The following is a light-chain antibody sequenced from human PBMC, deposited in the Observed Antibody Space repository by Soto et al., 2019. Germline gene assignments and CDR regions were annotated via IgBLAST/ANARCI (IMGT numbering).Light chain of an antibody. V-gene: IGLV2-23*01. J-gene: IGLJ2*01. CDR3: SSYAGDSTLV. CDR2: EGT. CDR1: SSDVGSYNL. Sequence: QSVLTQPASVSGSPGQSITISCTGTSSDVGSYNLVSWYQQHPDKAPKLMIYEGTKRPSGVSKRFSGSKSGNTASLTISGLQAEDEADYYCSSYAGDSTLVFGGGTKLTVL.